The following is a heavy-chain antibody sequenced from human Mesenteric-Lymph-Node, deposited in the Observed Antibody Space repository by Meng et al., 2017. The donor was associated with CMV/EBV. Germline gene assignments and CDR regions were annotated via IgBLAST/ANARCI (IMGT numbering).Heavy chain of an antibody. Sequence: SETLSLTCTVSGGSISSSSYYWGWIRQPPGTGLEWIGSIYYSGSTYYNLSLKSRVTISVDTSKNQFSLKLSSVTAANTAVYYCASPTGLNWFDPWGQGTLVTVSS. J-gene: IGHJ5*02. V-gene: IGHV4-39*01. D-gene: IGHD1-1*01. CDR1: GGSISSSSYY. CDR2: IYYSGST. CDR3: ASPTGLNWFDP.